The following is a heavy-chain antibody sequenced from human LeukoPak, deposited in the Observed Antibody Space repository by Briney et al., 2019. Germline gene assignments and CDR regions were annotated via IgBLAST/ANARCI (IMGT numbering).Heavy chain of an antibody. J-gene: IGHJ4*02. D-gene: IGHD6-13*01. V-gene: IGHV3-43D*03. CDR2: ISWDGGDT. Sequence: GGSLRLSCATSGFTFDDYAMHWVRQGPGKGLEWVSLISWDGGDTYYADSVKGRFTISRDNSKNSLYLQMNSLRVEDTALYYCAKSTSSWSEFEYWGQGTLVSVSS. CDR1: GFTFDDYA. CDR3: AKSTSSWSEFEY.